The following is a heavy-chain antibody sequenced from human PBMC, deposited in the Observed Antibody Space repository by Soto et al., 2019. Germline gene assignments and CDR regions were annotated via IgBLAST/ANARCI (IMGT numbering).Heavy chain of an antibody. CDR2: TYYRSKWYT. J-gene: IGHJ4*02. D-gene: IGHD3-10*01. CDR1: GDSVSSNSAT. CDR3: VRGPGRLDS. V-gene: IGHV6-1*01. Sequence: SQTLSLTCVISGDSVSSNSATWNWIRQSPSRGLEWLGRTYYRSKWYTAYRGSVKSRITINPDTSKNQLSLQLNSVTPEDTAVYYCVRGPGRLDSWGQGTLVNVS.